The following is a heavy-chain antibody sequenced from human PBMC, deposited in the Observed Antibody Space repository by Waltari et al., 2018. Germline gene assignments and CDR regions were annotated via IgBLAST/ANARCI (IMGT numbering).Heavy chain of an antibody. V-gene: IGHV4-61*02. D-gene: IGHD4-17*01. J-gene: IGHJ4*02. CDR3: ASDLGDYFV. Sequence: QVQLQESGPGLVKPSQTLSLICSVSGASISSGSYYCRWIGAPAGKGREWIGCVYTNGGANYAPSHSSRLTISVDTSNNQISLKRGYVTAADAAVYYCASDLGDYFVWGQGTLVTVSS. CDR2: VYTNGGA. CDR1: GASISSGSYY.